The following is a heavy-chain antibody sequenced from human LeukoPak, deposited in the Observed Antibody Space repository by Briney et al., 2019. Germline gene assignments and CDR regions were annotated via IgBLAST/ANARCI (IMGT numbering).Heavy chain of an antibody. J-gene: IGHJ4*02. CDR3: ARVVSTSED. D-gene: IGHD6-13*01. Sequence: GGSLRLSCAASGFTFSSYWMHWVRQAPGKGLVWVSRINGEGSNTSYADSVKGRFMISRDNAKNTLYLQMNSLRAEDTAVYYCARVVSTSEDWGQGTLVTVSS. V-gene: IGHV3-74*01. CDR2: INGEGSNT. CDR1: GFTFSSYW.